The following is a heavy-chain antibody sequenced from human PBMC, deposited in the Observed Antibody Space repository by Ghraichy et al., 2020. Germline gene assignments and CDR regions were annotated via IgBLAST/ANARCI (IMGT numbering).Heavy chain of an antibody. CDR3: AKDASTTKGYFDY. V-gene: IGHV3-30*18. J-gene: IGHJ4*02. Sequence: GGSLRLSCAASGFTFSSYGMHWVRQAPGKGLEWVAVISYDGSNKYYADSVKGRFTISRDNSKNTLYLQMNSLRAEDTAVYYCAKDASTTKGYFDYWGQGTLVTVSS. D-gene: IGHD4-17*01. CDR2: ISYDGSNK. CDR1: GFTFSSYG.